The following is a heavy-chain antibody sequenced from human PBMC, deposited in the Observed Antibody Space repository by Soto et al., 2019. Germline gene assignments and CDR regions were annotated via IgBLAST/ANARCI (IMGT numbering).Heavy chain of an antibody. CDR1: GFTFDDYA. CDR2: ISWNSGSI. D-gene: IGHD6-19*01. J-gene: IGHJ4*02. V-gene: IGHV3-9*01. Sequence: EVQLVESGGGLVQPGRSLRLSCAASGFTFDDYAMHWVRQAPGKGLVWVSGISWNSGSIGYADSVKGRFTLSRDNAKNSLYLQMNSLRAEDTALYYCAKGYSSGWHYFDSWGQGTLVTVSS. CDR3: AKGYSSGWHYFDS.